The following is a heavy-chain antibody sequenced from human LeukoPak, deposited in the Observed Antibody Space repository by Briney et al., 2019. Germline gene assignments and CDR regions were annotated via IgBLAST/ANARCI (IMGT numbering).Heavy chain of an antibody. Sequence: SETLSLTCTVSGGSISSSSYYWGWIRQPPGKGLEWIGSIYYSGSTYYNPSLKSRVTISVDTSKNQFSLKLSSVTAADTAVYYCARVIGRLEMATDYWGQGTLVTVSS. CDR3: ARVIGRLEMATDY. V-gene: IGHV4-39*01. CDR1: GGSISSSSYY. CDR2: IYYSGST. D-gene: IGHD5-24*01. J-gene: IGHJ4*02.